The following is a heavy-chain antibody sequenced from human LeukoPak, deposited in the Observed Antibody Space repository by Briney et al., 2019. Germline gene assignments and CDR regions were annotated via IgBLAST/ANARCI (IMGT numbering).Heavy chain of an antibody. CDR1: GDSMSLYY. CDR2: MYSSGST. D-gene: IGHD3-22*01. Sequence: SETLSLICTVSGDSMSLYYWSWIRQPAGKGLEWIGHMYSSGSTNYNPSLKSRVAMSVETSKNQFSLKLSSVTAADTAVYYCARGHYYYDNGGYYPLFDYWGQGTLVTVSS. V-gene: IGHV4-4*07. CDR3: ARGHYYYDNGGYYPLFDY. J-gene: IGHJ4*02.